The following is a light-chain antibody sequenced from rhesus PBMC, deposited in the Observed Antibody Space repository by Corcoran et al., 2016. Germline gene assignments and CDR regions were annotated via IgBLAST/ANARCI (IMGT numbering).Light chain of an antibody. CDR1: SGINVASYR. V-gene: IGLV5-83*01. J-gene: IGLJ1*01. CDR2: YRSDSDN. Sequence: QAVLAQPSSLSASPGTSVSLTCTLRSGINVASYRIYWYQQKPGSPPQYLLRYRSDSDNQLGSGVPSRFSGSKDASANAGILLISGLRSEDEADYYCQSYDSSLSAYYVFGTGTRVTVL. CDR3: QSYDSSLSAYYV.